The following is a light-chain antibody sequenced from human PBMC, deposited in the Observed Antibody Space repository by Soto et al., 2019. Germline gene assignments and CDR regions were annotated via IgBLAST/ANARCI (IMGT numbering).Light chain of an antibody. Sequence: DFQMTQSPSSLSASVGDRVTITCRASQSISRYLNWYQQRPGEAPRLLIYAASILQDGVPSRFSGSGSGTDFTLTISGLQLEDLASYYCQQSYSPYTFGQGTKLEIK. CDR3: QQSYSPYT. J-gene: IGKJ2*01. CDR1: QSISRY. CDR2: AAS. V-gene: IGKV1-39*01.